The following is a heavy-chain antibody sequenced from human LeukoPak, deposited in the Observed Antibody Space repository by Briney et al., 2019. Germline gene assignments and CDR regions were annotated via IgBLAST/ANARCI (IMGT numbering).Heavy chain of an antibody. D-gene: IGHD5-12*01. V-gene: IGHV1-69*13. CDR3: ARNSGYDYPGYYHYYMDV. CDR1: GGTFSSYA. CDR2: IIPIFGTA. Sequence: ASVKVSCKASGGTFSSYAISWVRQAPGQGLEWMGGIIPIFGTANYAQKFQGRVTITADESTSTAYMELSSLRSEDTAVYYCARNSGYDYPGYYHYYMDVWGKGTTVTISS. J-gene: IGHJ6*03.